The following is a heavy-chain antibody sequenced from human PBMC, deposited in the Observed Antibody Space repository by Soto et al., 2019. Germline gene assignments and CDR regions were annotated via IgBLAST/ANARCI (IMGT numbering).Heavy chain of an antibody. Sequence: SETLSLTCAVYGGSFSGYYWSWIRQPPGKGLEWIGEINHSGSTNYNPSLKSRVTISVDTSKNQFSLKLSSATAADTAVYYCALGGALIATRLDYWGQRPLVTVSS. J-gene: IGHJ4*02. CDR1: GGSFSGYY. D-gene: IGHD6-6*01. CDR2: INHSGST. V-gene: IGHV4-34*01. CDR3: ALGGALIATRLDY.